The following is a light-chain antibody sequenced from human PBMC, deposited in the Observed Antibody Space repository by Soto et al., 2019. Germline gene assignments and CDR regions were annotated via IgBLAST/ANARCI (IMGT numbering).Light chain of an antibody. V-gene: IGLV1-51*01. Sequence: QSVLTQPPSVSAAPGQKVTISCSGSSSNIGHNYVFWYQQFPGTAPKLLISDNNKRPSGIPDRFSGSKSGTSATLGITGLQTGDEADYYCLTRYKSLSAYVFGTGTMLTVL. CDR2: DNN. J-gene: IGLJ1*01. CDR3: LTRYKSLSAYV. CDR1: SSNIGHNY.